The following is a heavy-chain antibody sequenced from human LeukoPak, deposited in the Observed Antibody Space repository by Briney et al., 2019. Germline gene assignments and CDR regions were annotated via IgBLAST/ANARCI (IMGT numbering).Heavy chain of an antibody. D-gene: IGHD6-6*01. CDR3: AAGGYSSSMDLYFDY. J-gene: IGHJ4*02. CDR1: GGSISSGDYY. CDR2: IYYSGST. V-gene: IGHV4-30-4*08. Sequence: SSETLSLTCTVSGGSISSGDYYWSWIRQPPGKGLEWIGYIYYSGSTYYNPSLKSRVTISVDTSKNQFSLKLSSVTAADTAVYYCAAGGYSSSMDLYFDYWGQGTLVTVSS.